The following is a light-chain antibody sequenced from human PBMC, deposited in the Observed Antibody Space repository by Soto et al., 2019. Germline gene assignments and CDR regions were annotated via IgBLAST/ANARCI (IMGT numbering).Light chain of an antibody. Sequence: EMVLTQSPGTLSLSPGERATLSCRASPSVSSSYLAWYQQKSGQAPRLLVYGASSRATGIPDRFSGSESGTDFTLTISRLEPEDCAVYYCQRYDSSPYTFGQGTKLEIK. V-gene: IGKV3-20*01. J-gene: IGKJ2*01. CDR2: GAS. CDR1: PSVSSSY. CDR3: QRYDSSPYT.